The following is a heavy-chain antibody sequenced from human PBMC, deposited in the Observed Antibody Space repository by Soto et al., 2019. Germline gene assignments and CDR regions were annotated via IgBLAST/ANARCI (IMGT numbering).Heavy chain of an antibody. CDR3: MMSPGFYEIES. Sequence: QLQLQESGPGLVKPSGTLSLTCAVSGDSVSSNKWWGWGRQSPGKGLEWIADMVHSGTTSDSPSPESRVTVSIDKSKNLFSLRRNSVAVADAAVYFWMMSPGFYEIESWGQGTLVPVSA. CDR1: GDSVSSNKW. J-gene: IGHJ4*02. CDR2: MVHSGTT. D-gene: IGHD3-3*01. V-gene: IGHV4-4*02.